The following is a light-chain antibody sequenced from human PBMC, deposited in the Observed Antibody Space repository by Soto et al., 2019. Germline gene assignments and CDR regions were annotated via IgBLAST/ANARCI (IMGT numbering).Light chain of an antibody. Sequence: QSALTQPASVSGSPGQSITISCIGTSSDIGRYNYVSWYQQHPGKAPKLLIYLVSDRPSGVSDRFSGSKSGYTASLTISGLRSEDEADYYCSSYSSSGTLTVFGGGTKLTVL. V-gene: IGLV2-14*01. J-gene: IGLJ3*02. CDR2: LVS. CDR1: SSDIGRYNY. CDR3: SSYSSSGTLTV.